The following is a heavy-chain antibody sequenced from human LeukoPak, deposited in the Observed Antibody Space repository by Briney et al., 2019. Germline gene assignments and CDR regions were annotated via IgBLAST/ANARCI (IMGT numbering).Heavy chain of an antibody. V-gene: IGHV3-23*01. D-gene: IGHD3-22*01. CDR3: VRALGYYDSSGHGSNYYYMDV. CDR2: ISGAGTI. CDR1: GFTFSSYW. Sequence: GGSLRLSFAASGFTFSSYWMSWVRQAPGKGLEWVSGISGAGTINYADSVKGRFTISRDNSKNTVYLQMNSLRAEDTAVYYCVRALGYYDSSGHGSNYYYMDVWGKGTTVTVSS. J-gene: IGHJ6*03.